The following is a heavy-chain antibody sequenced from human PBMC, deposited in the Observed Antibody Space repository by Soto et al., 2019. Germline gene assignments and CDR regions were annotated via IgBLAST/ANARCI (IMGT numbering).Heavy chain of an antibody. CDR2: IYYSGST. CDR3: ARARYYGSYYFDY. CDR1: GGSISSYY. D-gene: IGHD3-10*01. V-gene: IGHV4-59*08. J-gene: IGHJ4*02. Sequence: SETLSLTCTVSGGSISSYYWSWIRQPPGKGLEWIGYIYYSGSTNYNPSLKSRVTISVDTSKNQFSLKLSSVTAADTAVYYCARARYYGSYYFDYWGQGTLVTVSS.